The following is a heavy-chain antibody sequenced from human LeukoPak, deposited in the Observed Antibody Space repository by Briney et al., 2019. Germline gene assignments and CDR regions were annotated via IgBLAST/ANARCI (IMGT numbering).Heavy chain of an antibody. V-gene: IGHV4-4*07. CDR2: IYTSGST. CDR3: ARGYYYDSSGYYDY. CDR1: GGSISSYY. J-gene: IGHJ4*02. D-gene: IGHD3-22*01. Sequence: SETLSLTCTVSGGSISSYYWSWIRQPAGKGLEWIGRIYTSGSTNYNPSPKSRVTMSVDTSKNQFSLKLSSVTAADTAVYYCARGYYYDSSGYYDYWGQGTLVTVSS.